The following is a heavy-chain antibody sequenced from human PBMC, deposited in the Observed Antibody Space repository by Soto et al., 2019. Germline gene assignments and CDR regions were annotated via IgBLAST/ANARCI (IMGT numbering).Heavy chain of an antibody. CDR1: GFSLSTSEVG. CDR2: IYWDDDK. D-gene: IGHD6-25*01. V-gene: IGHV2-5*02. CDR3: VHVDFSGWESGPDY. J-gene: IGHJ4*02. Sequence: QITLKESGPTLVKPTQTLTLTCTFSGFSLSTSEVGVGWIRQPPGKALEWLALIYWDDDKRYSPSLKNRLTLSKDTSKHQVLLTMTNMDPADTATFYCVHVDFSGWESGPDYWGQGTLVTVSS.